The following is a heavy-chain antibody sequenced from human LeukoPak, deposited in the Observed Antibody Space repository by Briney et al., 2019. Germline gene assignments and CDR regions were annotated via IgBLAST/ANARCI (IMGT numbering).Heavy chain of an antibody. J-gene: IGHJ5*02. CDR1: GYTFTGYY. Sequence: ASVKVSCKASGYTFTGYYMHWVRQAPGQGLEWMGWINPNSGGTNYAQKFQGRVTMTRDTSISTAYMELSRLRSDDTAVYYCARDRLRPVRGRNSNWFDPWGQGTLVTVSS. CDR3: ARDRLRPVRGRNSNWFDP. V-gene: IGHV1-2*02. CDR2: INPNSGGT. D-gene: IGHD3-10*01.